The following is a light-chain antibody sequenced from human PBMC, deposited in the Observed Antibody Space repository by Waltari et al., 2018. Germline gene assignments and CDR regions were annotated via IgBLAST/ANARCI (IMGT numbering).Light chain of an antibody. J-gene: IGKJ1*01. CDR2: DTS. V-gene: IGKV3-15*01. Sequence: EIMMTQSPATLSVSPGERATLSCRVSQSVSRKLAWYQQKPGQAPRLLIYDTSSRATDIPARFSGSGSGTEFTLTISSLQSEDFAVYYCQQYSNWPPWTFSQGTK. CDR3: QQYSNWPPWT. CDR1: QSVSRK.